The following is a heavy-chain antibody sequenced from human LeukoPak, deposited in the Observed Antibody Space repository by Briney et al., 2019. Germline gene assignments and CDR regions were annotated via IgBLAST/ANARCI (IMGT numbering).Heavy chain of an antibody. D-gene: IGHD2-2*01. V-gene: IGHV4-34*01. Sequence: SETLSLTCAVYGVSFSGYYWSWIRRPPGKGLEWIGEINHSGNTNYNPSLKSRVTISVDTSKNQVSLKLSSVTAADTAVYYCASPPPDCSSTSCPFQHWGQGTLVTVSS. CDR3: ASPPPDCSSTSCPFQH. J-gene: IGHJ1*01. CDR1: GVSFSGYY. CDR2: INHSGNT.